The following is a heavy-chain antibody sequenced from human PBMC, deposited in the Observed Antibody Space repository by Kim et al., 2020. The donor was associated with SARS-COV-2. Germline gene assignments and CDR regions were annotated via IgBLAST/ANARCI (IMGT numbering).Heavy chain of an antibody. D-gene: IGHD3-22*01. CDR3: ARGRYYDSSGYQYRSYYYYGMDV. V-gene: IGHV4-34*01. CDR1: GGSFSGYY. CDR2: INHSGST. J-gene: IGHJ6*02. Sequence: SETLSLTCAVYGGSFSGYYWSWIRQPPGKGLEWIGEINHSGSTNYNPSLKSRVTISVDTSKNQFSLKLSSVTAADTAVYYCARGRYYDSSGYQYRSYYYYGMDVWGQGTTVTVSS.